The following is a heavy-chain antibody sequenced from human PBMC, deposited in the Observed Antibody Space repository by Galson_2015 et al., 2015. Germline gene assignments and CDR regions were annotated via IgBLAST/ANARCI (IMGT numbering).Heavy chain of an antibody. Sequence: SETLSLTCTVSGGSISSSSYYWGWIRQPPGKGLEWIGNIYYSGSTYYSPSLRSRVTISVDTSKNQFSLRLSSVTAADTAVYYCARGRIFGVVIVPDAFDIWGQGTMITVSS. CDR2: IYYSGST. CDR1: GGSISSSSYY. J-gene: IGHJ3*02. V-gene: IGHV4-39*01. D-gene: IGHD3-3*01. CDR3: ARGRIFGVVIVPDAFDI.